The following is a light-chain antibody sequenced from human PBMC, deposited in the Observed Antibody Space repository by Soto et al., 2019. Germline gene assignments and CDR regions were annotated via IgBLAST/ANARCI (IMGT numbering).Light chain of an antibody. V-gene: IGKV3-20*01. CDR2: GAS. CDR1: QSVTSNY. CDR3: QQYGSSPGT. J-gene: IGKJ1*01. Sequence: EIVLTQSPGTLSSSPGARATLSCRASQSVTSNYLAWYQQKPGQAPRLLFFGASIRATGLPDRFSGGGSGTDFTLTISRLEPEDFAVYYCQQYGSSPGTFGQGTKVEIK.